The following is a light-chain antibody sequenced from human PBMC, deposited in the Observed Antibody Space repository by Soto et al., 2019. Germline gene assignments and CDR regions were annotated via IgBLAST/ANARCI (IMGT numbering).Light chain of an antibody. CDR3: VQDYSYPWT. Sequence: IQMTQSPSSLSASVGDRVTITCRASQGIRNDLGWYQQKPGKAPKLLIHAASSLESGVPSRFSGSGSGTDFTFTIGSLQPEDFATYYCVQDYSYPWTFGQGAKVEI. J-gene: IGKJ1*01. CDR2: AAS. CDR1: QGIRND. V-gene: IGKV1-6*01.